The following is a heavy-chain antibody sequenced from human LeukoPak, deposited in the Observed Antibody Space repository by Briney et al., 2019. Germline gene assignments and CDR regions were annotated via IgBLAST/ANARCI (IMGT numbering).Heavy chain of an antibody. CDR1: GGSISSYY. CDR3: ARDGSSSWEVIYGMDV. J-gene: IGHJ6*02. CDR2: IYTSGST. Sequence: SETLSLTCTVSGGSISSYYWGWIRQPAGKGLEWIGRIYTSGSTNYNPSLKSRVTMSVDTSKNQFSLKLSSVTAADTAVYYCARDGSSSWEVIYGMDVWGQGTTVTVSS. D-gene: IGHD6-13*01. V-gene: IGHV4-4*07.